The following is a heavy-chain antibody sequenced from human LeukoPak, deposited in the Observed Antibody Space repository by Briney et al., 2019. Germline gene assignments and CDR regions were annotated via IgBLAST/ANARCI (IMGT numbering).Heavy chain of an antibody. D-gene: IGHD1-26*01. CDR3: AKGPRELQYYFDY. CDR1: GFTFSSYG. J-gene: IGHJ4*02. Sequence: GGSLRLSCAASGFTFSSYGMHWVRQAPGKGLEWVAVISYDGSNKYYADSVKGRFTISRDNSKNTLYLQMNSLRAEDTAVYYCAKGPRELQYYFDYWGQGTLVTVSS. V-gene: IGHV3-30*18. CDR2: ISYDGSNK.